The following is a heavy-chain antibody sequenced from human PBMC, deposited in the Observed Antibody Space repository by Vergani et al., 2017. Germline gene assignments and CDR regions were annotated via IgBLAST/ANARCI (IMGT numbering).Heavy chain of an antibody. CDR2: ISSSSSTI. CDR3: ARLLGGYDPGSSY. D-gene: IGHD5-12*01. Sequence: EVQLVESGGGLVQPGGSLRLSCAASGFTFSSYSMHWVRQAPGKGLEWVSYISSSSSTIYYADSVKGRFTNSIDNAKNSRYLQLNSLRAEDTAVYYWARLLGGYDPGSSYWGQGTLVTVSS. CDR1: GFTFSSYS. J-gene: IGHJ4*02. V-gene: IGHV3-48*04.